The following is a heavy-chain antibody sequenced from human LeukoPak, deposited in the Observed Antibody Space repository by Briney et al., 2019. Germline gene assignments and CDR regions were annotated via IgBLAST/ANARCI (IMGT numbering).Heavy chain of an antibody. J-gene: IGHJ4*02. CDR1: GFTFSSYA. Sequence: GGSLRLSCAASGFTFSSYAMSWARQAPGKGLEWVSAISGSGGSTYYADSVKGRFTISRDNSKNTLYLQVNSLRAEDTAVYYCAKNDRYSGYDPRNYFDYWGQGTLVTVSS. D-gene: IGHD5-12*01. V-gene: IGHV3-23*01. CDR2: ISGSGGST. CDR3: AKNDRYSGYDPRNYFDY.